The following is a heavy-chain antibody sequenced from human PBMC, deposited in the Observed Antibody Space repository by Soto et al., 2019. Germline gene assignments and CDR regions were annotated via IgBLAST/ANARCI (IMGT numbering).Heavy chain of an antibody. CDR1: GYTFTTYG. V-gene: IGHV1-18*04. J-gene: IGHJ4*01. CDR2: ISAYSGNT. D-gene: IGHD4-17*01. CDR3: ARVGKAGDYGDYGRYYFDY. Sequence: QVQLVQSGAEVKKPGASVKVSCKASGYTFTTYGITWVRQAPGQGLEWMGWISAYSGNTNYAQKLQGRLTVTTDTSPNTPNMDRRRPRSSGTAVYYWARVGKAGDYGDYGRYYFDYWGHGTLVTVSS.